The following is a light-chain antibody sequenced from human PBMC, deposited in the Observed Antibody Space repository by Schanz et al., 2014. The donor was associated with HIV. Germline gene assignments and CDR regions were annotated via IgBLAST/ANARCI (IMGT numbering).Light chain of an antibody. J-gene: IGKJ4*01. CDR3: QQRSNWPLT. CDR2: DAS. V-gene: IGKV3-11*01. CDR1: QSVSSF. Sequence: EIVLTQSPATLSLSPGERATLSCRARQSVSSFLAWYQQKPGQAPRLLIYDASNSATGIPARFSGSGSGTDFTLTISGLEPEDFAVYYCQQRSNWPLTFGGGTKVEIK.